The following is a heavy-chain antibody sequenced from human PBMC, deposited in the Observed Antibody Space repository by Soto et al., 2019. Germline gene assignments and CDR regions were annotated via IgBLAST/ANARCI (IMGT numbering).Heavy chain of an antibody. CDR1: GGSISSGGYY. Sequence: QVQLQESGPGLVKPSQTLSLTCTVSGGSISSGGYYWSWIRQHPGKGLEWIGYIYYSGSTYYNPSLKSRVTISVDTSKNQFSLKLRSVTAADTAVYYCARDRGRDYYDSSCPLDYWGQGTLVTVSS. D-gene: IGHD3-22*01. CDR3: ARDRGRDYYDSSCPLDY. CDR2: IYYSGST. V-gene: IGHV4-31*03. J-gene: IGHJ4*02.